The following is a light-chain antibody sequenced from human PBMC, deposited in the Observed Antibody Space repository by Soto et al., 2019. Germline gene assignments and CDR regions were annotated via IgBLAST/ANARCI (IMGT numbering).Light chain of an antibody. Sequence: DIQMTQSPSSLSASVGDRVSIACRASQSIGTFLHWYQQKPGKAPKLLVYAASTVQNGVPSRFSGRGSGTDFALTIYSLQPEDFGIYYCQQTYISPNTCGQGTKVDIK. CDR1: QSIGTF. CDR3: QQTYISPNT. CDR2: AAS. J-gene: IGKJ2*01. V-gene: IGKV1-39*01.